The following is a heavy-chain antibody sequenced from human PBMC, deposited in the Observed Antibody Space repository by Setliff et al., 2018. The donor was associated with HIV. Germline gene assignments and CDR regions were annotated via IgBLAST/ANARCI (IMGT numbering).Heavy chain of an antibody. Sequence: SETLSLTCTVSGGSIRATSYYWGWIRQPPGKGLEWIGSIYYSESTKYNPSLKSRVTISLDMSKSQFSLKLNSVTAADTATYYCARLGYYNFWSGYWTDYWGHGTLVTSPQ. CDR1: GGSIRATSYY. J-gene: IGHJ4*01. CDR3: ARLGYYNFWSGYWTDY. D-gene: IGHD3-3*01. V-gene: IGHV4-39*01. CDR2: IYYSEST.